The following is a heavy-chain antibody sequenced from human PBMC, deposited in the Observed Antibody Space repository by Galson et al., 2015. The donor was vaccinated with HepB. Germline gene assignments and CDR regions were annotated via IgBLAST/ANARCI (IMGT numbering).Heavy chain of an antibody. CDR2: IWYDGSNK. CDR3: ARDGSSGYLVIDY. J-gene: IGHJ4*02. CDR1: GFIFSSNG. Sequence: SLRLSCAASGFIFSSNGMHWVRQAPGKGLEWVAVIWYDGSNKYYADSVKGRFTISRDNSKNTLYLQMNSLRAEDTAVYYRARDGSSGYLVIDYWGQGTLVTVSS. D-gene: IGHD3-22*01. V-gene: IGHV3-33*08.